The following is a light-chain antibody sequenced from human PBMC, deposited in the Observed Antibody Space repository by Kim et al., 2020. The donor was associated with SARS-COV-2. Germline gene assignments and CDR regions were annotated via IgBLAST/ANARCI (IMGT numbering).Light chain of an antibody. CDR3: SSHTTSSICV. V-gene: IGLV2-18*02. CDR1: SSDIGIYNR. J-gene: IGLJ3*02. CDR2: EVN. Sequence: QSALTQPPSVSGSTGQSVTISCTGTSSDIGIYNRVSWYQQAPGTAPKLLIYEVNNRPSGVPDRFSGSKSGNTASLTISGLQAEDEADYYCSSHTTSSICVFGGGTQLTVL.